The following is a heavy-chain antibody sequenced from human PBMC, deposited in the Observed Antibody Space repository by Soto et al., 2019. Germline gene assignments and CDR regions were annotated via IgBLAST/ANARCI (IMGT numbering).Heavy chain of an antibody. J-gene: IGHJ4*02. Sequence: PGGSLRLSCAASGFTFSSYAMSWVRQAPGKGLEWVSAISGSGGSTYYADSVKGRFTISRDNSKNTLYLKMNSLRAEDTAVYYCAKVLLWFGEFQPFDYWGQGTLVTVSS. CDR2: ISGSGGST. CDR3: AKVLLWFGEFQPFDY. CDR1: GFTFSSYA. D-gene: IGHD3-10*01. V-gene: IGHV3-23*01.